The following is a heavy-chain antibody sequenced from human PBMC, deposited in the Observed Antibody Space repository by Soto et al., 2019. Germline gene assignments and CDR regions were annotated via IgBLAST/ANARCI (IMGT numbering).Heavy chain of an antibody. D-gene: IGHD3-22*01. CDR1: GYTFTIYG. V-gene: IGHV1-18*01. Sequence: ASVKVSCKASGYTFTIYGISWVRQAPGQGLEWMGWISAYNGNTNYAQKLQGRVTMTTDTSTSTAYMELRSLRSDDTAVYYCATTPRLSGYTYAFDIWGQGTMVTVSS. J-gene: IGHJ3*02. CDR3: ATTPRLSGYTYAFDI. CDR2: ISAYNGNT.